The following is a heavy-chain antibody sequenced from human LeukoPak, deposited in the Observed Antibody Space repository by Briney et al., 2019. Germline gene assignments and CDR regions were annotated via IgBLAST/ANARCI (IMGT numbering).Heavy chain of an antibody. Sequence: ASVNVSCKASGYTFTGYYMHWVRQAPGQGLEWMGRIKPKRGGTNYAQKFQGRVTMTRDTSISTAYMDLSRLRSDDTAVYYCARAPDSSGYYYRYFDYWGQGTLVTVSS. CDR3: ARAPDSSGYYYRYFDY. CDR2: IKPKRGGT. V-gene: IGHV1-2*06. CDR1: GYTFTGYY. J-gene: IGHJ4*02. D-gene: IGHD3-22*01.